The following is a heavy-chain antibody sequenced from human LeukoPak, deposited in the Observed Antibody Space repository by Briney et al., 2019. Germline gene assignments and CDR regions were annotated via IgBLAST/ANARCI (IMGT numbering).Heavy chain of an antibody. J-gene: IGHJ4*02. D-gene: IGHD3-10*01. CDR3: VEGIFDY. CDR1: GVSGVTFSNYA. Sequence: ASLRLSCAASGVSGVTFSNYALNWVRQAPGKELEWVSDISGSGHTTNYADSVKGRFSISRDNSKTTLYLQMSSLRVEDTAVYYCVEGIFDYWGQGTLVTVSS. CDR2: ISGSGHTT. V-gene: IGHV3-23*01.